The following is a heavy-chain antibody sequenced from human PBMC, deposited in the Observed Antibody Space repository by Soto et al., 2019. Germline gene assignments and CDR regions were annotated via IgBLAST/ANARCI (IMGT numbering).Heavy chain of an antibody. CDR1: GFTFTRYS. D-gene: IGHD3-10*01. V-gene: IGHV3-21*06. CDR2: ISSTTHYI. Sequence: GGSLRLSCAASGFTFTRYSMNWVRQAPGKGLEWVSSISSTTHYIYYADSMSGRFTIPRENAKTAVYLEMNSLSAEATAVYYCARESGDLTSNFDYGGQGTLVTVSS. CDR3: ARESGDLTSNFDY. J-gene: IGHJ4*02.